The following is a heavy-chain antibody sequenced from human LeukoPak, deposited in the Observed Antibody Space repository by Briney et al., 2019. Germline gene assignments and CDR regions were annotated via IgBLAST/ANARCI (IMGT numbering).Heavy chain of an antibody. CDR1: GFTFSSYS. J-gene: IGHJ4*02. CDR3: ARAPYCIGGSCRFDY. V-gene: IGHV3-7*03. D-gene: IGHD2-15*01. Sequence: GGSLRLSCAASGFTFSSYSMNWVRQAPGKGLEWVANIKQDGSEKYYVDSVKGRFTISRDNAKNSLYLQMNSLRAEDTAVYYCARAPYCIGGSCRFDYWGQGTLVTVSS. CDR2: IKQDGSEK.